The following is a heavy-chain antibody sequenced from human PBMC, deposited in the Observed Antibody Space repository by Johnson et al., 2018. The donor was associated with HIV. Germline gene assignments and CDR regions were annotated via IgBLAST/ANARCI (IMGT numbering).Heavy chain of an antibody. V-gene: IGHV3-30*04. Sequence: YLVESGGGVVQPGGSLTLTCEASGFAFSNSALHWVRQAPGKGLEWVAVISDDAVYKHYGDSVKGRFSISRDNSKNTVDLRMNSLRSEDTAVYWCAKGLRWIDAYDFWGQGTMVAVSS. D-gene: IGHD4-23*01. CDR3: AKGLRWIDAYDF. J-gene: IGHJ3*01. CDR2: ISDDAVYK. CDR1: GFAFSNSA.